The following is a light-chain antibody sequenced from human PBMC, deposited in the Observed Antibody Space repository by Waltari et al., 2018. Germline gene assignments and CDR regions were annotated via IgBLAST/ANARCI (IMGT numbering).Light chain of an antibody. Sequence: EIVLTQSPATLSLSPGERASLSCRASQSVGSHLAWYQHKPGQAPRLLSYDTSYRATGIPARFSGRGSGTDFTLTISSLEPEDFAVYYCQQRSNWVFTFGPGTKVDIK. CDR2: DTS. CDR3: QQRSNWVFT. V-gene: IGKV3-11*01. CDR1: QSVGSH. J-gene: IGKJ3*01.